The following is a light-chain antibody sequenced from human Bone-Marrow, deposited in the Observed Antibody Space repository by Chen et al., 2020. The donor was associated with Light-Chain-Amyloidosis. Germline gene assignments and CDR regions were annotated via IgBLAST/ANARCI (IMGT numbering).Light chain of an antibody. Sequence: QSALTQPASVSGSPGQSITISCTGTSSDVGAYNYVSWYQQHPGKAPKLMIYDVKNRPSGVSNRFPGSKSGNTASLTISGLQAEDEADYYCTSFTNNNAPVLFGGGTKVTVL. CDR3: TSFTNNNAPVL. J-gene: IGLJ2*01. CDR1: SSDVGAYNY. V-gene: IGLV2-14*01. CDR2: DVK.